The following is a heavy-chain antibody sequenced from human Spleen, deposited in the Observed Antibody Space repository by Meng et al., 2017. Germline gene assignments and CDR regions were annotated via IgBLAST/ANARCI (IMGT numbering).Heavy chain of an antibody. J-gene: IGHJ5*02. CDR3: ARGGPLSWLDP. Sequence: QVQLVQSGAEVKKPGASVKVSCKTSGYMFSTYTNTWVRLAPGQGLEWMGRISGFKGNTNYAQKFQDRVTMTTDTSTTTAYMELMSLTSDDTAVYYCARGGPLSWLDPWGQGTLVTVSS. CDR1: GYMFSTYT. V-gene: IGHV1-18*01. D-gene: IGHD3-16*01. CDR2: ISGFKGNT.